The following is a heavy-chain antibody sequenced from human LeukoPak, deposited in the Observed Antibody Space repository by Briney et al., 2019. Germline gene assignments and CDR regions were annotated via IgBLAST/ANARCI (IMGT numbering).Heavy chain of an antibody. CDR1: GGTFSSYA. V-gene: IGHV1-69*06. CDR3: ARSPLSGSYYRYYFDY. CDR2: IIPIFGTA. J-gene: IGHJ4*02. Sequence: GASVKVSCKASGGTFSSYAISWVRQAPGQGLEWMGGIIPIFGTANYAQKFQGRVTITADKSTSTAYMELSSLRSEDTAVYYCARSPLSGSYYRYYFDYWGQGTLVTVSS. D-gene: IGHD1-26*01.